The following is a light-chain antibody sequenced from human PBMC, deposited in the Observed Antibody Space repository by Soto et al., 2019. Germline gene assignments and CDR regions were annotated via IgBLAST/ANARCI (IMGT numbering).Light chain of an antibody. CDR1: QSVSSS. V-gene: IGKV3-11*01. CDR2: DAS. Sequence: EIVLTQSPGTLSLSPGERATLSCRASQSVSSSLAWYQQKPGQAPRLLIYDASNRATGIPARFSGSGSGTEFTLTISSLQPDDFATYYCQHYNSYSEAFGQGTKVDIK. J-gene: IGKJ1*01. CDR3: QHYNSYSEA.